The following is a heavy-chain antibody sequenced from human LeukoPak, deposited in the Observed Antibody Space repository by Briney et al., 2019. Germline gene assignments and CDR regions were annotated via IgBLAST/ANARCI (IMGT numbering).Heavy chain of an antibody. D-gene: IGHD2-2*02. V-gene: IGHV3-53*01. J-gene: IGHJ3*02. CDR1: GFTVSSNY. Sequence: GGSLRLSCAASGFTVSSNYMSWVRQAPGKGLEWVSVIYSGGSTYYADSVKGRFTISRDNSKNTLYLQMNSLRAEDTAVYYCARESERYCSSTSCYSGDAFDIWGQGTMVTVSS. CDR2: IYSGGST. CDR3: ARESERYCSSTSCYSGDAFDI.